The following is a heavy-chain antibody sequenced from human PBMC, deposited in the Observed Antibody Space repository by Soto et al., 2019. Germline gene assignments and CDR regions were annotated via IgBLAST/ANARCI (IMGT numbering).Heavy chain of an antibody. CDR1: GFTFSSYS. Sequence: EVQLVESGGGLVKPGGSLRLSCAASGFTFSSYSMNWVRQAPGKGLEWVSSISSSSSYIYYADSVKGRFTISRDNAKNSLYQQMNSLRAEDTAVYYCARDKSLGYIDYWGQGTLVTVSS. CDR2: ISSSSSYI. D-gene: IGHD6-13*01. V-gene: IGHV3-21*01. J-gene: IGHJ4*02. CDR3: ARDKSLGYIDY.